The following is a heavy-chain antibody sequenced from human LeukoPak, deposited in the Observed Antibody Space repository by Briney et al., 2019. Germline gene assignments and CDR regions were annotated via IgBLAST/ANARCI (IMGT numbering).Heavy chain of an antibody. J-gene: IGHJ4*02. D-gene: IGHD6-13*01. CDR3: ARGIAAAGTIDY. Sequence: SETLSLTCTVSGGSISSGGYYWSCIRQPPGKGLEWIGYIYYSGSTYYNPSLKSRVTISVDTSKNQFSLKLSSVTAADTAVYYCARGIAAAGTIDYWGQGTLVTVYS. CDR2: IYYSGST. V-gene: IGHV4-31*03. CDR1: GGSISSGGYY.